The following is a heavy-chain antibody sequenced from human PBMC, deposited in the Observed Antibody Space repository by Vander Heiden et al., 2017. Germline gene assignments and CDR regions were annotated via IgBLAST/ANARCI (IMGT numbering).Heavy chain of an antibody. D-gene: IGHD3-22*01. V-gene: IGHV3-53*01. J-gene: IGHJ4*01. CDR1: GCTVSSNS. Sequence: EVQLVESGGGLIQPGGSLRLSCAASGCTVSSNSRGWVRQAPGKGLEWVSVIYSGGSTYYADSVKGRFTISRDNSKNTLYLQMNSLRAEDTAVYYCARDYYDSSGWSLFDYWGHGTLVTVSS. CDR3: ARDYYDSSGWSLFDY. CDR2: IYSGGST.